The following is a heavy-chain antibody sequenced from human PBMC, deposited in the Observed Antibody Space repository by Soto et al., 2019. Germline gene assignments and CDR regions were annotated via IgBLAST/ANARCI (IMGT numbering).Heavy chain of an antibody. J-gene: IGHJ6*02. V-gene: IGHV4-59*01. Sequence: PSETLSLTCTVSGGSISSYYWSWIRQPPGKGLEWIGYIYYSGSTNYNPSLKSRVTISVDTSKNQFSLKLSSVTAADTAVYYCARGIFRYYYGMDVWGQGTTVTVSS. CDR2: IYYSGST. CDR3: ARGIFRYYYGMDV. CDR1: GGSISSYY.